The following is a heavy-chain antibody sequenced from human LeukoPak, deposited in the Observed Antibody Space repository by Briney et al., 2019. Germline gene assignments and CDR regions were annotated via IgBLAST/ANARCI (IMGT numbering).Heavy chain of an antibody. D-gene: IGHD6-13*01. J-gene: IGHJ6*03. V-gene: IGHV1-18*01. CDR2: ISAYNGNT. CDR1: GYTFTSYG. Sequence: ASVKVSCKASGYTFTSYGISWVRQAPGQGLEWMGWISAYNGNTNYAQKLQGRVTMTTDTSTSTAYMELRSLRSDDTAVYYCARDRKYSSSWYPGYYYYYMDVWGKGTTVTISS. CDR3: ARDRKYSSSWYPGYYYYYMDV.